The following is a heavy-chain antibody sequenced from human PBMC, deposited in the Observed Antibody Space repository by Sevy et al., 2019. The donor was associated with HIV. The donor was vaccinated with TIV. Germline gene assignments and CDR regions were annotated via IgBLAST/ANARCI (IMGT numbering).Heavy chain of an antibody. J-gene: IGHJ4*02. CDR1: GFNLSPYW. D-gene: IGHD3-22*01. V-gene: IGHV3-7*01. CDR3: ASNTYHYDSNTYYLVY. CDR2: IKQDGNEK. Sequence: GGSLRLSCVASGFNLSPYWMTWVRQAPGKGLEWVANIKQDGNEKYYVDSVKGRFTVSRDNAKNALYLQMYSLRVEDTAVYFCASNTYHYDSNTYYLVYWGQRTRVTVSS.